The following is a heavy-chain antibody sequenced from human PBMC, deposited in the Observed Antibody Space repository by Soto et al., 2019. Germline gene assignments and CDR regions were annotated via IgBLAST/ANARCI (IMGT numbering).Heavy chain of an antibody. CDR1: AFTFEDYP. Sequence: PGGPLRPSFPPSAFTFEDYPIHWVRQAPGKGLEWVSGISWNSGSIGYADSVKGRFTISRDNAKNSLYLQMNSLRAEDTALYYCAKDHPMTPDAFDIWGQGTMVTVSS. CDR3: AKDHPMTPDAFDI. J-gene: IGHJ3*02. CDR2: ISWNSGSI. V-gene: IGHV3-9*01.